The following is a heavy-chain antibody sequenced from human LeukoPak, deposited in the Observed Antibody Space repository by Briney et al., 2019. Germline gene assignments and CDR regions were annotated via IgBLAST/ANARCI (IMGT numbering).Heavy chain of an antibody. CDR1: GFTVSSNY. Sequence: PVGSLRLSCAASGFTVSSNYMSWVRQAPGKGLEWVSVIYSGGSTYYADSVKGRFTISRDNSKNTLYLQMNSLRAEDTAVYYCARDFGNSYCSSTSCSDYWGQGTLVTVSS. CDR3: ARDFGNSYCSSTSCSDY. CDR2: IYSGGST. J-gene: IGHJ4*02. D-gene: IGHD2-2*01. V-gene: IGHV3-66*02.